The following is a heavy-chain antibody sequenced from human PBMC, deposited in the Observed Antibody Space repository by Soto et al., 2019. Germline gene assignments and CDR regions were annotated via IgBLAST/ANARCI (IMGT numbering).Heavy chain of an antibody. J-gene: IGHJ6*02. V-gene: IGHV1-18*01. CDR1: GYTFSTYG. D-gene: IGHD3-16*02. CDR2: ISAYNDNT. CDR3: ARDDDYRWGSYRYGTRSYYGLDV. Sequence: QVQLVQSGDEVKKPGASVKVSCKASGYTFSTYGISWVRQAPGQGLEWRGWISAYNDNTNYAQKFQGRVTMTTARSTSTAYMDLRSLTSDDTAVYYCARDDDYRWGSYRYGTRSYYGLDVWDQGTTVTVSS.